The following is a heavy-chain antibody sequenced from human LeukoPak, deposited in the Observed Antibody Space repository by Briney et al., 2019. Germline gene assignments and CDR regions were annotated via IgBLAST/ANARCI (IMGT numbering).Heavy chain of an antibody. J-gene: IGHJ5*02. CDR2: IIPIFGTT. CDR1: GGTFKNYA. Sequence: SVKVSCKASGGTFKNYAVSWVRQAPGQGLEWVGGIIPIFGTTNYTQQFQGRVTITAEESTSTVYLELSSLRSDDTAVYYCARSHLVFNWLDPWGQGTLVTVSS. V-gene: IGHV1-69*13. D-gene: IGHD2-8*01. CDR3: ARSHLVFNWLDP.